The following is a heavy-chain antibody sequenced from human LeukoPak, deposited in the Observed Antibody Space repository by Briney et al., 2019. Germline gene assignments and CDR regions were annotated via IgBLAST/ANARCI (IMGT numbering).Heavy chain of an antibody. CDR1: GFTFSSYA. D-gene: IGHD1-14*01. CDR3: AKRTGESNAFDI. Sequence: GGSLRLSCAASGFTFSSYAMSWVRQAPGKGLEWVAVIWYDGSNKYYADSVKGRFTISRDNSKNTLYLQMNSLRAEDTAVYYCAKRTGESNAFDIWGQGTMVTVSS. J-gene: IGHJ3*02. CDR2: IWYDGSNK. V-gene: IGHV3-33*06.